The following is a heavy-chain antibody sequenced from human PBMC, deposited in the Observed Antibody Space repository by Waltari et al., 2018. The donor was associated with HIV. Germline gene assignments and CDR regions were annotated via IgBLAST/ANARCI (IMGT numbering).Heavy chain of an antibody. CDR1: GGTFSSYA. V-gene: IGHV1-69*01. J-gene: IGHJ6*02. CDR2: IIPAFGTA. Sequence: QVQLVQSGAEVKKPGSSVRVSGKASGGTFSSYATNWVRQPPRQGLEWMGGIIPAFGTANYAERLQGRVTITADEYTSTAYMDLSSLRSEDTAVYFCARDHRGNKLLYGMDVWGQGTTVTV. CDR3: ARDHRGNKLLYGMDV.